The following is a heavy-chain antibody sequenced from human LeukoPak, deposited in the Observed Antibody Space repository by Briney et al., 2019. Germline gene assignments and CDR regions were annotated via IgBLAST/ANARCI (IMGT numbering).Heavy chain of an antibody. V-gene: IGHV4-61*02. CDR3: ARARRSGYDLGY. CDR2: IYTSGST. J-gene: IGHJ4*02. Sequence: SETLSLTCTVSGGSISSGSYYWSWSRQPAGKGREWIGRIYTSGSTDYDPSLKSRDIITVDTSKNQFSLKLSSVTAAYTAVYYWARARRSGYDLGYWGQGTLVTVSS. D-gene: IGHD5-12*01. CDR1: GGSISSGSYY.